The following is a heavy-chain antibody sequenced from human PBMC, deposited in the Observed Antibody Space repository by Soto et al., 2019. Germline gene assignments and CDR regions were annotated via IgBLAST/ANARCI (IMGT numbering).Heavy chain of an antibody. Sequence: PSETLSLTCAVYGGSFSSYYWSWIRQPPGKGLEWIGEINHSGSTNYNPSLKSRVTISVDTSKNQFSLKLSSVTAADTAVYYCARLDIVVVPAAINPFDIWGQGTMVTVSS. D-gene: IGHD2-2*01. J-gene: IGHJ3*02. CDR3: ARLDIVVVPAAINPFDI. V-gene: IGHV4-34*01. CDR2: INHSGST. CDR1: GGSFSSYY.